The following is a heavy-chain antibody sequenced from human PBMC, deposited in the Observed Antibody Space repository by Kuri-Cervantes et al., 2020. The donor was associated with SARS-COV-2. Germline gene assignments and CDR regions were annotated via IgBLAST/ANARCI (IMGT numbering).Heavy chain of an antibody. J-gene: IGHJ3*02. CDR3: ARDSGLFSWVYSGYDPGIAFDI. Sequence: ASVKVSCKASGYTFTGYYMHWVRQAPGQGLEWMGRINPNSGGTNHAQKLQGRVTMTTDTSTSTAYMELRSLRSDDTAVYYCARDSGLFSWVYSGYDPGIAFDIWGQGTMVTVSS. CDR2: INPNSGGT. CDR1: GYTFTGYY. D-gene: IGHD5-12*01. V-gene: IGHV1-2*06.